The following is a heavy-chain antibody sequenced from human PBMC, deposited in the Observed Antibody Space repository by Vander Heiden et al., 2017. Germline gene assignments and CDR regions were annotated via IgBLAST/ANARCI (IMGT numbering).Heavy chain of an antibody. CDR3: AIIAAGGQPLEGTFDY. CDR1: GGSISSSNW. D-gene: IGHD6-25*01. V-gene: IGHV4-4*02. CDR2: IYHSGST. J-gene: IGHJ4*02. Sequence: QVQLQESGPGLVKPSGTLSLTCAVSGGSISSSNWWSWVRQPPGKGLEWIGEIYHSGSTKYNPSLKRRVTISVDKSKNQCALKLSSVTAAETAVYYCAIIAAGGQPLEGTFDYWGQGTVVTVYS.